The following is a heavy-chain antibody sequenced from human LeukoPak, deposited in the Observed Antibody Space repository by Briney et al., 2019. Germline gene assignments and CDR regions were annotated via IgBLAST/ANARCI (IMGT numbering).Heavy chain of an antibody. CDR3: ARVGVDDSGNILRYFFDY. CDR2: ISVYNGHT. Sequence: ASVKVSCKASGYTFTSYGISWVRQAPGQGLEWMGWISVYNGHTNYAQKLQDRVTMTTETSTSTAYMELRSLRSDDTALYYCARVGVDDSGNILRYFFDYWGQGTLVTVSS. D-gene: IGHD4-23*01. J-gene: IGHJ4*02. CDR1: GYTFTSYG. V-gene: IGHV1-18*01.